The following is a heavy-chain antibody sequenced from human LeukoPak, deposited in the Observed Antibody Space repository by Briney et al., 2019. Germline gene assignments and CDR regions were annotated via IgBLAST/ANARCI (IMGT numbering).Heavy chain of an antibody. J-gene: IGHJ5*02. CDR1: GYIFSTYW. V-gene: IGHV3-74*01. Sequence: GGSLRLSCAASGYIFSTYWMHWVRQGPGKGLVWVSRINEDGSSTSYAESVRGRFTISRDNAKNTLYLQMNSLRAEDTAVYYCARGVIIRGRLDPWGQGTLVTVSS. CDR3: ARGVIIRGRLDP. D-gene: IGHD3-16*02. CDR2: INEDGSST.